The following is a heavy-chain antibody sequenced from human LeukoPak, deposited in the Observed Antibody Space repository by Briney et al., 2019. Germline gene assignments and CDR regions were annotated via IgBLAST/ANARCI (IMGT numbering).Heavy chain of an antibody. Sequence: ASVKVSCKASGGTFSSYAISWVRQAPGQGLEWMGRIIPILGITNYAQKFQGRVTITADKSTNTAYMELSNLRSEDTAVYYCARDRALVRELWSASAFDYWGQGTLVTVSS. CDR1: GGTFSSYA. CDR2: IIPILGIT. J-gene: IGHJ4*02. V-gene: IGHV1-69*04. D-gene: IGHD5-18*01. CDR3: ARDRALVRELWSASAFDY.